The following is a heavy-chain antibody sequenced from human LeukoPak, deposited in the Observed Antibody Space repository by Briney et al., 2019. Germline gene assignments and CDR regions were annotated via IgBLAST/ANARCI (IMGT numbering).Heavy chain of an antibody. CDR2: INAGNGNT. Sequence: ASVKVSCKASGYTFTSYAMHWVRQAPGQRLKWMGWINAGNGNTKYSQKFQGRVTITRDTSASTAYMELSSLRSEDTAVYYCARESGYSGYDSWYFDLWGRGTLVTVSS. D-gene: IGHD5-12*01. J-gene: IGHJ2*01. CDR1: GYTFTSYA. V-gene: IGHV1-3*01. CDR3: ARESGYSGYDSWYFDL.